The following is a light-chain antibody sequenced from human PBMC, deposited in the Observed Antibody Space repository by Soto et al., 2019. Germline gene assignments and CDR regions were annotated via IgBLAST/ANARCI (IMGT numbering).Light chain of an antibody. Sequence: ESVLTQSPGTLSLSPGERATLSCRASQSVSGSYLTWYQQKPGPAPRLLIYGASSRATGIPDRFSGRGSGTDYTLTIRRLEPEDFAVDYCQQYGSSPWTGGKGTNEEIK. V-gene: IGKV3-20*01. CDR3: QQYGSSPWT. CDR2: GAS. J-gene: IGKJ1*01. CDR1: QSVSGSY.